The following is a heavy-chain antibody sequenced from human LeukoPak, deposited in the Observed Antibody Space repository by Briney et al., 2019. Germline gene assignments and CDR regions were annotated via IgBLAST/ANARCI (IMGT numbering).Heavy chain of an antibody. D-gene: IGHD3-10*01. J-gene: IGHJ4*02. Sequence: SQTLSLTCAISGDSVSSNSAAWNWIRQSPSRGLEWLGRTYYRSKWYNDYAVSVKSRITINPDTSKNQFSLKLSSVTAADTAVYYCARGTRVLWLPSGRSLRSSQFDYWGQGTLVTVSS. V-gene: IGHV6-1*01. CDR3: ARGTRVLWLPSGRSLRSSQFDY. CDR1: GDSVSSNSAA. CDR2: TYYRSKWYN.